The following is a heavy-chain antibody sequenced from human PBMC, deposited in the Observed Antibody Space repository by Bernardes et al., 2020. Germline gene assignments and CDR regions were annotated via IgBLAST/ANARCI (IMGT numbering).Heavy chain of an antibody. D-gene: IGHD4-17*01. CDR1: GFTFSSYA. Sequence: GGSLKLSCAASGFTFSSYAMSWVRQAPGTGLEWVSAISGSGGSTYYADSVKGRFTISRDNSKNTLYLQMNSLRAEDTAVYYCAKDATVTTYASDYWGQGTLVTVSS. J-gene: IGHJ4*02. V-gene: IGHV3-23*01. CDR2: ISGSGGST. CDR3: AKDATVTTYASDY.